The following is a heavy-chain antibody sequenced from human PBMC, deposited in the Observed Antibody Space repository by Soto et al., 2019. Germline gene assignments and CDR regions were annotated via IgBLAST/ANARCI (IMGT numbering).Heavy chain of an antibody. V-gene: IGHV1-69*13. CDR3: ARDSAPSGCYISSKYYFDY. D-gene: IGHD6-19*01. J-gene: IGHJ4*02. Sequence: SVKVSYTASRGTFSRYALLGVRQAPGQGLEWMGGIIPIFGTANCAQKFQGRVTITADESTGTAYMELSSLRSEDTAVYYCARDSAPSGCYISSKYYFDYWGQGTLVTVSS. CDR1: RGTFSRYA. CDR2: IIPIFGTA.